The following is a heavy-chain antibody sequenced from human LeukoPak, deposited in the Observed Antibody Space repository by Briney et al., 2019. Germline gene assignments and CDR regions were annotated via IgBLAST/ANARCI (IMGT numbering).Heavy chain of an antibody. V-gene: IGHV3-49*03. Sequence: GGSLRLSCTASGFTFGDYAMSWFRQAPGKGLERVGFIRSKAYGGTTEYAASVKGRFTISRDDSKSIAYLQMNSLKTEDTAVYYCTRDQYYYDSSGYNDAFDIWGQGTMVTVSS. J-gene: IGHJ3*02. D-gene: IGHD3-22*01. CDR1: GFTFGDYA. CDR3: TRDQYYYDSSGYNDAFDI. CDR2: IRSKAYGGTT.